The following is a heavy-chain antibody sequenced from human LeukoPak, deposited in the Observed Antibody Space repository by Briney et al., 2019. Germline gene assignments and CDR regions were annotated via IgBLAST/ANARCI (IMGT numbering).Heavy chain of an antibody. CDR3: ARTSPFSYYGSGSYS. Sequence: KPSETLSLTCTVSGGSISSGSYYWSWIRQPAGKGLEWIGRIYTSGSTNYNPSLKSRVTISVDTSKNQFSLKLSSVTAADTAAYYCARTSPFSYYGSGSYSWGQGTLATVSS. CDR2: IYTSGST. J-gene: IGHJ5*02. D-gene: IGHD3-10*01. CDR1: GGSISSGSYY. V-gene: IGHV4-61*02.